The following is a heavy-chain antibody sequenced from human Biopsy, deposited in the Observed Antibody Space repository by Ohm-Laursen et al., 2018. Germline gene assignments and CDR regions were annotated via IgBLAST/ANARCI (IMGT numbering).Heavy chain of an antibody. J-gene: IGHJ3*02. CDR1: GYTFTTYH. CDR3: ARVFGGAYYSYAFDI. V-gene: IGHV1-18*04. Sequence: SVKVSCKASGYTFTTYHLHWVRQAPGQGLEWMGWITADEKNSAPKFQGRVTMTTDMSTSTAYMELRGLKSDDTAVYYCARVFGGAYYSYAFDIWGQGTLVIVSS. D-gene: IGHD1-26*01. CDR2: ITADEK.